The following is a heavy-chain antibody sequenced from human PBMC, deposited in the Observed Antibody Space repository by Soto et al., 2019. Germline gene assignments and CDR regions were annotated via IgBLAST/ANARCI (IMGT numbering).Heavy chain of an antibody. CDR2: INAVNGNT. CDR3: ARAVAVPAGFDY. V-gene: IGHV1-3*01. Sequence: ASVKVSCKASGYTFNGYAMHWVRQAPGQRLEWMGWINAVNGNTKYSQKFQGRVTITRDTSASTAYMELSSLRSEDTAVYYCARAVAVPAGFDYWGQGTLVTVSS. D-gene: IGHD6-19*01. CDR1: GYTFNGYA. J-gene: IGHJ4*02.